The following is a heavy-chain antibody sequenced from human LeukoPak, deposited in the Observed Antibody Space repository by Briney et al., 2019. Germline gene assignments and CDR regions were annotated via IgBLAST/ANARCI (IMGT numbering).Heavy chain of an antibody. D-gene: IGHD6-13*01. V-gene: IGHV1-46*01. J-gene: IGHJ4*02. CDR1: GYTFTGYY. Sequence: ASVKVSCKASGYTFTGYYMHWVRQAPGQGLEWMGIINPSGGSTCYAQKFQGRVTMTRDTSTSTVYMELSSLRSEDTAVYYCARALKLGGFDYWGQGTLVTVSS. CDR2: INPSGGST. CDR3: ARALKLGGFDY.